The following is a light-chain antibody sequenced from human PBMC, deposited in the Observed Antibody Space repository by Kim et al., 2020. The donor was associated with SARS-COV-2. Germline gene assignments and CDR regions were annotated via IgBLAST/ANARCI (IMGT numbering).Light chain of an antibody. V-gene: IGKV3D-15*02. Sequence: VSPGERATLSGRASQSVSTNLAWYQQKPGQAPRLLIYGASTRATGIPARFSGSGSGTEFTLTITRLEPEDFAVYYCQQYSSSPATFGQGTKVDIK. CDR1: QSVSTN. CDR2: GAS. CDR3: QQYSSSPAT. J-gene: IGKJ1*01.